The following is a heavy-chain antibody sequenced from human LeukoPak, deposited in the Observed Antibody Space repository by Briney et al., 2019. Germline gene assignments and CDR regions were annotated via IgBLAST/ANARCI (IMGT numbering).Heavy chain of an antibody. CDR2: IYYSGST. CDR3: ARDLTTVTGYYYYGMDV. V-gene: IGHV4-30-4*01. J-gene: IGHJ6*02. D-gene: IGHD4-17*01. CDR1: GGPISSGDYY. Sequence: SQTLSLTCTVSGGPISSGDYYWSWIRQPPGKGLEWIGYIYYSGSTYYNPSLKSRVTISVDTSKNQFSLKLSSVTAADTAVYYCARDLTTVTGYYYYGMDVWGQGTTVTVSS.